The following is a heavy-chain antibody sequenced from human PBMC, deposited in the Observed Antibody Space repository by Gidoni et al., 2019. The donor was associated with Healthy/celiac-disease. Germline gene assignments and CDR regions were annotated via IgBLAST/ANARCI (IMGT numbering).Heavy chain of an antibody. Sequence: QVQLVQSGAEVKKPGSSVKVSCKASGVTFSSYAISWVRQAPGQGLEWMGGIIPIFGTANYAQKFQGRVTITADESTSKAYMELSSLRSEDTAVYYCASHSSSWYNYYYYMDVWGKGTTVTVSS. V-gene: IGHV1-69*01. CDR1: GVTFSSYA. CDR2: IIPIFGTA. J-gene: IGHJ6*03. CDR3: ASHSSSWYNYYYYMDV. D-gene: IGHD6-13*01.